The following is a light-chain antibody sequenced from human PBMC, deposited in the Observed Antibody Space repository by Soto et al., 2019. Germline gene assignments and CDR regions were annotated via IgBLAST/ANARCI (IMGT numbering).Light chain of an antibody. CDR1: QRVSNN. V-gene: IGKV3-15*01. CDR2: YAS. CDR3: QQYNDWPPIT. J-gene: IGKJ5*01. Sequence: EIMMTQSPATLSVSPGERATLSCRASQRVSNNLAWYQQKPGQAPRLLIYYASTRATGIPARFSGSGSGTEFSLTISSLQSEDFALYYCQQYNDWPPITFGQGTRLEIK.